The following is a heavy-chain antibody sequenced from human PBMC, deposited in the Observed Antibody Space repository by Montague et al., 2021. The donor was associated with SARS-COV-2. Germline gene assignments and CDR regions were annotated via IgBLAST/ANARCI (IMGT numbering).Heavy chain of an antibody. Sequence: SLRLSCAASGFTLSRYWMHWVRQAPGKGLVWVSHISENSTRTNYADSVKGRFTISRDSAKNTLYLQMNSLRAEDTAVYYCARGDSSGLGYWGQGILVTVAS. D-gene: IGHD3-16*01. V-gene: IGHV3-74*01. CDR3: ARGDSSGLGY. CDR1: GFTLSRYW. CDR2: ISENSTRT. J-gene: IGHJ4*02.